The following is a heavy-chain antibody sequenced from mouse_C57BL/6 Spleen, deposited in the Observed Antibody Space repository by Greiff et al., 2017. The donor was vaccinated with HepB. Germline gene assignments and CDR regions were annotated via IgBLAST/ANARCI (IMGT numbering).Heavy chain of an antibody. J-gene: IGHJ2*01. CDR3: ARSGLSLFDY. V-gene: IGHV1-80*01. CDR1: GYAFSSYW. Sequence: VQLQQSGAELVKPGASVKISCKASGYAFSSYWRNGVKQRPGKGLEWIGQIYPGDGDTTYNGKFKGKATLTADKSSSTADMQLSSLTYEDSAVYFCARSGLSLFDYWGQGTTLTVSS. CDR2: IYPGDGDT. D-gene: IGHD6-2*01.